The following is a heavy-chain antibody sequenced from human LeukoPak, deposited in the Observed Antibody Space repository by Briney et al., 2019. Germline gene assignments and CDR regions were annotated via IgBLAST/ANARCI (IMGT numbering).Heavy chain of an antibody. CDR2: IYYSGST. V-gene: IGHV4-59*01. Sequence: SETLSLTCTVSGGSISSYYWSWIRQPPGKGLEWIGYIYYSGSTNYNPSLKSRVTISVDTSKNQFSQKLSSVTAADTAVYYCARELRGPYYYDSSGCFDYWGQGTLVTVSS. D-gene: IGHD3-22*01. J-gene: IGHJ4*02. CDR1: GGSISSYY. CDR3: ARELRGPYYYDSSGCFDY.